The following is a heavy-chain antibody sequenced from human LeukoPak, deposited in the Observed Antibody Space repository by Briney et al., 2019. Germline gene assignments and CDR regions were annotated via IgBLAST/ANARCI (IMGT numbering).Heavy chain of an antibody. D-gene: IGHD4-17*01. Sequence: SVTVSCTASGGTFISYAISWVRQAPGQGLEWMGGIIPIFGTANYAQKFQGRVTITADESTSTAYMELSSLRSEDTAVYYCARVARTPDYGDYFDYWGQGTLVTVSS. CDR2: IIPIFGTA. V-gene: IGHV1-69*01. CDR3: ARVARTPDYGDYFDY. J-gene: IGHJ4*02. CDR1: GGTFISYA.